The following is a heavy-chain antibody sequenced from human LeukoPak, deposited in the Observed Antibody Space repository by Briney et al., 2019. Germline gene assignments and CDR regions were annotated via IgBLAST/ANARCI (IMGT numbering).Heavy chain of an antibody. J-gene: IGHJ1*01. CDR1: GGSISSGTYH. CDR2: IYYSGGT. CDR3: ARNFYSSGSFYSALSN. Sequence: SETLSLTCTVSGGSISSGTYHWTWIRQSPGEGLEWIGNIYYSGGTYYKPSLKSRVTISVDRSMNQFSLKLNSVTAADTAVYYCARNFYSSGSFYSALSNWGQGTLVTVSS. V-gene: IGHV4-39*01. D-gene: IGHD3-10*01.